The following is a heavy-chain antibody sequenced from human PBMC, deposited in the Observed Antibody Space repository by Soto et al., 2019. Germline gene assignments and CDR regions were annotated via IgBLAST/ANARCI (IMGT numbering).Heavy chain of an antibody. CDR2: ISSDGSNE. Sequence: LRLSCAASGFTFSTYGMHWVRQPPGKGLEWVAVISSDGSNEHYADPVKGRFTISRDNSKNTLYLQMNSLRVEDTAVYYCAKTITTYSGDSRGRGALVDYWGQGTLVTVSS. D-gene: IGHD3-22*01. CDR3: AKTITTYSGDSRGRGALVDY. V-gene: IGHV3-30*18. CDR1: GFTFSTYG. J-gene: IGHJ4*02.